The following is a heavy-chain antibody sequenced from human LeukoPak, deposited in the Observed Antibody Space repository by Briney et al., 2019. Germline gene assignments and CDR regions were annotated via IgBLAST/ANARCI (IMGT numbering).Heavy chain of an antibody. D-gene: IGHD6-19*01. V-gene: IGHV3-7*01. CDR1: AFTFNTYW. Sequence: GGSLRLSCAASAFTFNTYWMSWVRQAPGKGLEWVANIKHDGGEKYYVDSVKGRFTISRDNAKNSLYLQMNSLRAEDTAVYYCARKITVAGINWYFDLWGRGTLVTVSS. CDR3: ARKITVAGINWYFDL. CDR2: IKHDGGEK. J-gene: IGHJ2*01.